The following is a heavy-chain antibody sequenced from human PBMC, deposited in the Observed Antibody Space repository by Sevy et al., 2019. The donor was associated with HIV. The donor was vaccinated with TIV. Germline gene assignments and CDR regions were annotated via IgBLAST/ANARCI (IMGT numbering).Heavy chain of an antibody. CDR1: GYTFTDYF. J-gene: IGHJ4*02. Sequence: ASVKVSCKASGYTFTDYFMHWVRQAPGQGLEWMGWINPNSGGTNYAQRFRGRVTMTRDTSISTAYMELSRLRSDDTAVYYCARAKYYYDSSGYYVLDYWGQGTLVTVSS. V-gene: IGHV1-2*02. CDR3: ARAKYYYDSSGYYVLDY. D-gene: IGHD3-22*01. CDR2: INPNSGGT.